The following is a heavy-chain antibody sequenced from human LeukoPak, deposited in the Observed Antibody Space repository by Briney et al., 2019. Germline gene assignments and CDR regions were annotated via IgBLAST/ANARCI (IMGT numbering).Heavy chain of an antibody. D-gene: IGHD3-3*01. CDR3: ARTSQNTIFGVVISGFYYYYGMDV. J-gene: IGHJ6*02. CDR1: GYTFTSYD. Sequence: ASVKVSCKASGYTFTSYDINWERQATGQGLEWMGWMNPNSGNTGYAQKFQGRVTMTRNTSISTAYMELSSLRSEDTAVYYCARTSQNTIFGVVISGFYYYYGMDVWGQGTTVTVSS. CDR2: MNPNSGNT. V-gene: IGHV1-8*01.